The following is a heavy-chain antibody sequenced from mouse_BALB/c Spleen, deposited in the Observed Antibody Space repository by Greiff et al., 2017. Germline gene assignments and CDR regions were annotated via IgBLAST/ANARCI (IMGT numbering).Heavy chain of an antibody. CDR3: AAVTTAAWFAY. J-gene: IGHJ3*01. V-gene: IGHV14-3*02. Sequence: EVMLVESGAELVKPGASVKLSCTASGFNIKDTYMHWVKQRPEQGLEWIGRIDPANGNTKYDPKFQGKATITADTSSNTAHLQLSSLTSEDTAVYYCAAVTTAAWFAYWGQGTLVTVSA. D-gene: IGHD1-2*01. CDR1: GFNIKDTY. CDR2: IDPANGNT.